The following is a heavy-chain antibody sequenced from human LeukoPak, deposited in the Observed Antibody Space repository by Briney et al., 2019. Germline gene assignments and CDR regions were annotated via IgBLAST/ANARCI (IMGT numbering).Heavy chain of an antibody. CDR3: AKEVYFDSGSYPDY. Sequence: GGSLRLSCATSGFTFNDYAMNWVRQAPGKGLEWVAGISGSGADTYYADSVKGRFTISRDNSKNTLYLQMNSLRAEDTAVYYCAKEVYFDSGSYPDYWGQGTLVTVSS. V-gene: IGHV3-23*01. CDR1: GFTFNDYA. CDR2: ISGSGADT. J-gene: IGHJ4*02. D-gene: IGHD3-10*01.